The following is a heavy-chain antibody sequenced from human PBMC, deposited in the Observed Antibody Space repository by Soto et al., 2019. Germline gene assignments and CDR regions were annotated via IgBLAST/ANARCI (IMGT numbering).Heavy chain of an antibody. Sequence: QVQLVQSGAEVKKPGASVKVSCKASGYTFTSYGISWVRQAPGQGLVWMGWSSAYNGNTNYAQKLQGRVTMTTDTSTSTAYMELRSLRSDDTAVYYCAREYSSSWGYYYYYGMDVWGQGTTVTVSS. CDR2: SSAYNGNT. CDR3: AREYSSSWGYYYYYGMDV. V-gene: IGHV1-18*04. D-gene: IGHD6-13*01. J-gene: IGHJ6*02. CDR1: GYTFTSYG.